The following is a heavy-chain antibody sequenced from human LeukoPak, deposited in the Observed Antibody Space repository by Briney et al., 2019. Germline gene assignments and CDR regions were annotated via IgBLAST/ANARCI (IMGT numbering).Heavy chain of an antibody. CDR3: ARPGNGFYDSSACYLS. Sequence: SETLSLTCTVSGGSISGGGYYWSWIRQHPGKGLEWIGYIYYSGSTYYNPSLKSRVTISVDTSKNQFSLRLTSVTVADTAVYYCARPGNGFYDSSACYLSWGQGTLVTVSS. CDR1: GGSISGGGYY. D-gene: IGHD3-22*01. J-gene: IGHJ5*02. V-gene: IGHV4-31*03. CDR2: IYYSGST.